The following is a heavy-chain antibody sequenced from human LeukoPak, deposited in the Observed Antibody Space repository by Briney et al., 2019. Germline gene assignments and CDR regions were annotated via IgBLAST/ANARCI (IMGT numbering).Heavy chain of an antibody. CDR1: GVSISSGGYS. CDR3: ARDLPLAAAAKDVFDL. J-gene: IGHJ3*01. D-gene: IGHD6-13*01. V-gene: IGHV4-30-2*01. Sequence: PSETLSLTCTVSGVSISSGGYSWSWIRQPPGKVLEWIGNIHHTGGTYYNPSLKSRLTISVDRAKNQFSLTLNSVTAADTAAYFCARDLPLAAAAKDVFDLWGQGTLVTVSS. CDR2: IHHTGGT.